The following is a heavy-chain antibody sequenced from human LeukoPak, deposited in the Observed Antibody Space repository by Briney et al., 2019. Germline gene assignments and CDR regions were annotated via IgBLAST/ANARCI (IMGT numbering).Heavy chain of an antibody. V-gene: IGHV1-2*02. CDR3: ARVYDFWSGYLYYFDY. Sequence: GASVKVSCKASGYTFTGYYMHWVRQAPGQGLEWMGWINPNSGGTNYAQKFQGRVTMTRDTSISTAYMELNRLRSDDTAVYYCARVYDFWSGYLYYFDYWGQGTLVTVSS. J-gene: IGHJ4*02. D-gene: IGHD3-3*01. CDR2: INPNSGGT. CDR1: GYTFTGYY.